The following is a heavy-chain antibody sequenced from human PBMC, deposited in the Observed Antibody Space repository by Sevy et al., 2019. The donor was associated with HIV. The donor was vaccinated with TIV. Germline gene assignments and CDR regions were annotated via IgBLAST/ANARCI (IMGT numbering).Heavy chain of an antibody. CDR2: LYSGGST. V-gene: IGHV3-53*01. CDR3: ARAGTGSYRAYFDY. D-gene: IGHD1-26*01. J-gene: IGHJ4*02. CDR1: EFTVSSSY. Sequence: GGSLRLSCAASEFTVSSSYMSWVRQAPGKGLDWVSILYSGGSTYYAASVKGRFAVSRDNSKNTLYLQMNSLRAEDTAVYYCARAGTGSYRAYFDYWGQGTLVTVSS.